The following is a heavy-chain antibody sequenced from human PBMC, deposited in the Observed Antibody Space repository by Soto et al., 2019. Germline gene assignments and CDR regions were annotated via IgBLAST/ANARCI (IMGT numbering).Heavy chain of an antibody. CDR3: ARGGPRYYGGMDV. V-gene: IGHV4-4*02. D-gene: IGHD3-16*01. J-gene: IGHJ6*02. CDR2: IYHSGST. Sequence: QVQLQESGPGLVKPSGTLSLTCAVSGGSISSSNWWSWVRQTPGKGLEWIGDIYHSGSTNYNPSLKSRVTRSVDKSKNQFSLKLSSVTAADTAVYYCARGGPRYYGGMDVWGQGTTVTVSS. CDR1: GGSISSSNW.